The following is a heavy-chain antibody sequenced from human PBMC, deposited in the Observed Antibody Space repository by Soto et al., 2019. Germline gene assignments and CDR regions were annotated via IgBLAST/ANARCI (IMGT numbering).Heavy chain of an antibody. CDR2: ISSDGSNT. Sequence: GGSLRLSCTASGFTFSSHWMHWVRQAPGEGLVWVSRISSDGSNTNYADSVKGRFTISRDNAQNILYLQMNSLRAEDTAVYYCAVLTGMGGGGQGTLVTVSS. V-gene: IGHV3-74*01. CDR3: AVLTGMGG. J-gene: IGHJ4*02. CDR1: GFTFSSHW.